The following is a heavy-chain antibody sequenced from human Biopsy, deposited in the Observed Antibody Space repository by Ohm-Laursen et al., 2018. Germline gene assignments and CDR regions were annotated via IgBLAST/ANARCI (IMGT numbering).Heavy chain of an antibody. CDR1: GKTFSDYY. D-gene: IGHD2-15*01. J-gene: IGHJ4*02. CDR2: INQSGRT. Sequence: SDTLSLTCEVYGKTFSDYYWSWIRQPPGKGLGWIGQINQSGRTNYNPSLKSRVNISADKSNNQFSLKLTSVTSADTAVYFCGNEVHGRDYWGLGALVTVSS. CDR3: GNEVHGRDY. V-gene: IGHV4-34*08.